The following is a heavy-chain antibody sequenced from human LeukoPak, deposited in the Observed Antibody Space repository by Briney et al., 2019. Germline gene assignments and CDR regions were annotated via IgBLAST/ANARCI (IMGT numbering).Heavy chain of an antibody. D-gene: IGHD3-22*01. CDR2: ISSSSSTI. V-gene: IGHV3-48*04. CDR3: ARDRIVRRPGTNWFDP. Sequence: PGGSLRLSCAASGFTFSSYSMNWVRQAPGKGLEWVSYISSSSSTIYYADSVKGRFTISRDNAKNSLYLQMNSLRAEDTAVYYCARDRIVRRPGTNWFDPWGQGTLVTVSS. CDR1: GFTFSSYS. J-gene: IGHJ5*02.